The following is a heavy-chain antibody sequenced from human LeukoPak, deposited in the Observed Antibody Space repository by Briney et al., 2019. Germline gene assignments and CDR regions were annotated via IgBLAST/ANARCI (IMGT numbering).Heavy chain of an antibody. CDR1: GGSISSGGYS. Sequence: KASQTLSLTCAVSGGSISSGGYSWSWIRQPAGKGLEWIGRIYTSGSTNYNPSLKSRVTMSVDTSKNQFSLKLSSVTAADTAVYYCARGIVGAANLRFDPWGQGTLVTVSS. J-gene: IGHJ5*02. V-gene: IGHV4-61*02. CDR2: IYTSGST. D-gene: IGHD1-26*01. CDR3: ARGIVGAANLRFDP.